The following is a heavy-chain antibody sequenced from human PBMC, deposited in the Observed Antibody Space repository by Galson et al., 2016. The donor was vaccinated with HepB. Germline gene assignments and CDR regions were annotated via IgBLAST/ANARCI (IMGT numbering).Heavy chain of an antibody. J-gene: IGHJ4*02. CDR2: INGDGSRA. V-gene: IGHV3-74*01. D-gene: IGHD6-19*01. Sequence: SLRLSCAASGFTFSSYWMHWVRQAPRAGPVWVSRINGDGSRAGNADSVKGRFTISRDNANNTLYLQMNSLRAEDTAVYYCARDVASGWYQGLGHWGQGTLVTVSS. CDR1: GFTFSSYW. CDR3: ARDVASGWYQGLGH.